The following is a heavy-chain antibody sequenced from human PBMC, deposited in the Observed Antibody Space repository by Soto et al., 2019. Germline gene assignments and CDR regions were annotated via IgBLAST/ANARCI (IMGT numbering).Heavy chain of an antibody. V-gene: IGHV1-2*04. D-gene: IGHD3-10*01. CDR2: INPNSGGT. J-gene: IGHJ4*02. CDR3: ASDSGLYKVLQEIDY. CDR1: GYTFTGYY. Sequence: ASVKVSCKASGYTFTGYYMHWVRQAPGQGLEWMGWINPNSGGTNYAQKFQGWVTMTRDTSISTAYMELSRLRSDDTAVYYCASDSGLYKVLQEIDYCGQGTLVTVSP.